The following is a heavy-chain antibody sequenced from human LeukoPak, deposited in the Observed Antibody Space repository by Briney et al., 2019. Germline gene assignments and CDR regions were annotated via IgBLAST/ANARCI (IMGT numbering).Heavy chain of an antibody. CDR1: GFTFSSYS. Sequence: GGSLRLYCAASGFTFSSYSMNWVRQAPGKGLEWVSSISSSSIYIYYADSVKGRFTISRDNAKNSLYLQMNNLRAEDTAVYYCARGRQNSGSYSDAFDAWGQGTMVTVSS. D-gene: IGHD1-26*01. CDR3: ARGRQNSGSYSDAFDA. CDR2: ISSSSIYI. V-gene: IGHV3-21*01. J-gene: IGHJ3*01.